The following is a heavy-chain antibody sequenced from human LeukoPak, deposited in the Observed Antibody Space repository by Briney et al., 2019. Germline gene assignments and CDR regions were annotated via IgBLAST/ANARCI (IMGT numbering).Heavy chain of an antibody. Sequence: PSETLSLTCTVSGGSISSYYWGWIRQPPGKGLEWLGSIYYSGSTYYNPSLKSRVTISVDTSKNQFSLKLSSVTAADTAVYYCARGPGYCSGGSCYSGFDYWGQGTLVTVSS. CDR3: ARGPGYCSGGSCYSGFDY. D-gene: IGHD2-15*01. J-gene: IGHJ4*02. CDR2: IYYSGST. CDR1: GGSISSYY. V-gene: IGHV4-39*07.